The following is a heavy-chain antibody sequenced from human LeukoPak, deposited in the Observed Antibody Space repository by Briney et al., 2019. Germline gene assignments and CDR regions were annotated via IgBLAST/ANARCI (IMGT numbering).Heavy chain of an antibody. CDR2: ISYDGSNK. D-gene: IGHD6-13*01. CDR1: GFTFSSYG. CDR3: AKIAAAGIGVDY. V-gene: IGHV3-30*18. J-gene: IGHJ4*02. Sequence: GRSLRLSCAASGFTFSSYGMHWVRQAPGKGLEWVAVISYDGSNKYYADSVKGRFTISRDNSKNTLYLQMNSLRAEDTAVYYCAKIAAAGIGVDYWGQGTLVTVSS.